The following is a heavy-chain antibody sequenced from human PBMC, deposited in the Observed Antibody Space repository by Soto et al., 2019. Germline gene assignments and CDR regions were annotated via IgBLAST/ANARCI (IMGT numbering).Heavy chain of an antibody. Sequence: SCAASGFTFSSYSMNWVRQAPGKGLEWVSSISSSSSYIYYADSVKGRFTISRDNTKNSLYLQVDSLRDEDTAVYYCAVFGRTTGFDYWGQGTLVTVSS. D-gene: IGHD4-17*01. J-gene: IGHJ4*02. CDR1: GFTFSSYS. V-gene: IGHV3-21*01. CDR2: ISSSSSYI. CDR3: AVFGRTTGFDY.